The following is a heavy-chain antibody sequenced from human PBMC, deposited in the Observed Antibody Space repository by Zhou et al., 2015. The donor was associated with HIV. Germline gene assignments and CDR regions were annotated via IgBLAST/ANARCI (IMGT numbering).Heavy chain of an antibody. V-gene: IGHV3-74*01. CDR3: IRVWRDDVSTNYIDGAFKT. CDR1: GFDFRKSW. CDR2: IDGEGRKT. Sequence: EVQLMQSGGRRGAAGGGSLRVSCAASGFDFRKSWMHWVRQRPGKGLVWVARIDGEGRKTSYGDSVKGRFTISRDNAKNTLDLQMNSLRVEDTAVYYCIRVWRDDVSTNYIDGAFKTWGQGDNGYCFF. J-gene: IGHJ3*01. D-gene: IGHD3/OR15-3a*01.